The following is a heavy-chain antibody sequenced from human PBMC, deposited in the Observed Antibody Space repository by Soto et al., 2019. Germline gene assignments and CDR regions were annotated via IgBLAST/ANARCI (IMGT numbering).Heavy chain of an antibody. CDR2: IAYDGRNK. CDR3: VSRGISAFDH. D-gene: IGHD1-1*01. V-gene: IGHV3-30*04. J-gene: IGHJ4*02. CDR1: GFTFSSYA. Sequence: GGSLRLSCAASGFTFSSYAMHWVRQAPGKGLEWVAVIAYDGRNKYYADSVKGRFTISRDNSKNTLYLQMNSLRIEDTAVYYCVSRGISAFDHWGQGTLVTVSS.